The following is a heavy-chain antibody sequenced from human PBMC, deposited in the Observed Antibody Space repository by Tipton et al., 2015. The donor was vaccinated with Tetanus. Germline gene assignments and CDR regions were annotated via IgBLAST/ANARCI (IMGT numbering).Heavy chain of an antibody. V-gene: IGHV3-9*01. J-gene: IGHJ4*02. Sequence: SLRLSCAVSGSTFDEHAMHWVRQAPGKGLEWVSGILWNSARIDYADSVRGRFTISIDNARNSLYLEMNSLRPEDTAVYYCAKEFQRARIRFFDSWGQGSQVTASS. CDR3: AKEFQRARIRFFDS. CDR1: GSTFDEHA. CDR2: ILWNSARI. D-gene: IGHD2-15*01.